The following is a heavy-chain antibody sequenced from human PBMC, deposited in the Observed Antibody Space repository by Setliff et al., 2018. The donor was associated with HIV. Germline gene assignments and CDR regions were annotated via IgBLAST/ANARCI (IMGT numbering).Heavy chain of an antibody. Sequence: SETLSLTCTVSGGSVSTSSYSWGWISQPPEKGLEWIGTIYHTGKTYYNSSLNSRVTIAVDTSKDQFSLNLSTVTAADTAVYYCGRVAGYCAPSRCYGYNAFDIWGPGTMVTVSS. V-gene: IGHV4-39*01. CDR1: GGSVSTSSYS. J-gene: IGHJ3*02. CDR3: GRVAGYCAPSRCYGYNAFDI. D-gene: IGHD2-15*01. CDR2: IYHTGKT.